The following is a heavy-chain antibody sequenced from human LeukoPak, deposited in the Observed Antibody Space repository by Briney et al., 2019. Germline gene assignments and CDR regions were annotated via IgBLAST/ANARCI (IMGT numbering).Heavy chain of an antibody. J-gene: IGHJ4*02. D-gene: IGHD6-19*01. V-gene: IGHV3-11*01. CDR2: ISSSGSTI. Sequence: GSLSLSCAASGFTFSDYYMSWIRQAPGKGLEWVSYISSSGSTIYYADSVKGRFTISRDNAKNSLYLQMNSLRAEDTAVYYCAKSIAVAGVFDYWGQGTLVTVSS. CDR1: GFTFSDYY. CDR3: AKSIAVAGVFDY.